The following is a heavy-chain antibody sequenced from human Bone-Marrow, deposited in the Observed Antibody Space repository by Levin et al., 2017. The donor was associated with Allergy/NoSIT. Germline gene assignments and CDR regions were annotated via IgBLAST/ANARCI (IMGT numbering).Heavy chain of an antibody. CDR2: INPLTGNS. J-gene: IGHJ5*02. CDR1: GYTFTHYY. V-gene: IGHV1-46*01. Sequence: ASVKVSCKASGYTFTHYYVHWVRQAPGQGLEWMAMINPLTGNSDYAQSFQGRLTVTRDTSTNTVYMELTTLVSTDTAVYYCATQGATYFGSGNWFDPWGQGTLVTVSS. CDR3: ATQGATYFGSGNWFDP. D-gene: IGHD3-10*01.